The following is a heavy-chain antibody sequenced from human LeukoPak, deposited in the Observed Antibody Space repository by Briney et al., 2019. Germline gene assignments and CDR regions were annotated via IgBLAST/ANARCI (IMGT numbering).Heavy chain of an antibody. CDR2: ISGSGT. Sequence: GGSLRLSCVASGFSFSSFSMNWVRQAPGKGLEWVATISGSGTYYLDSVKGRFTISRDDSKSTLYLQMNSLRADDTALYYCAKVRGDSLFDVWGQGTLVTVSS. CDR1: GFSFSSFS. V-gene: IGHV3-23*01. J-gene: IGHJ4*02. D-gene: IGHD4-11*01. CDR3: AKVRGDSLFDV.